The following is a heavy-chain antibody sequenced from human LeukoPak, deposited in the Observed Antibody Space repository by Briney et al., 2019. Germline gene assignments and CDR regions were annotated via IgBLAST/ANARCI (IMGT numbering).Heavy chain of an antibody. CDR2: MSGTGGTS. V-gene: IGHV3-23*01. J-gene: IGHJ6*02. CDR3: AKWVPRSLESIYGMDV. D-gene: IGHD3-3*01. Sequence: GGSLRLSCAASGFKFSDYAMNWVRQAPGKGLEWVSGMSGTGGTSYYADSAKGRFTISRDNSKSTLDLQMNSLRAEDTAVYYCAKWVPRSLESIYGMDVRGQGTTVIVSS. CDR1: GFKFSDYA.